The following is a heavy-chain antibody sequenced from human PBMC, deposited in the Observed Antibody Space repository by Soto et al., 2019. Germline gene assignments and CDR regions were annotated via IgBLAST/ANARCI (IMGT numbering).Heavy chain of an antibody. D-gene: IGHD3-16*02. Sequence: PSETLSLTCAVYGGSFSGYYWSWIRQPPGKGLEWIGEINHSGSTNYNPSLKSRVTIPVDTSKNQFSLKLSSVTAADTAVYYCARDDYVWGSYRSKTPFDYWGQGTLVTVSS. CDR1: GGSFSGYY. CDR2: INHSGST. J-gene: IGHJ4*02. CDR3: ARDDYVWGSYRSKTPFDY. V-gene: IGHV4-34*01.